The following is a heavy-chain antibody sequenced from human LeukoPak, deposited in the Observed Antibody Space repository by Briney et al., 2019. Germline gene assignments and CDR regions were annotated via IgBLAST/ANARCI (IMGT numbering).Heavy chain of an antibody. CDR1: GGSISSSSYY. J-gene: IGHJ4*02. D-gene: IGHD2-2*02. CDR3: ARDSPHCSSTSCYTGSVDY. Sequence: PSETLSLTCTVSGGSISSSSYYWGWIRQPPGKGLEWIGRIYTSGSTNYNPSLKSRVTISVDTSKNQFSLKLSSVTAADTAVYYCARDSPHCSSTSCYTGSVDYWGQGTLVTVSS. CDR2: IYTSGST. V-gene: IGHV4-61*02.